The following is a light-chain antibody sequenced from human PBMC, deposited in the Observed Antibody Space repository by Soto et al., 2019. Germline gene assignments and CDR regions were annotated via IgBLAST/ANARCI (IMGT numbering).Light chain of an antibody. CDR2: DVT. J-gene: IGLJ2*01. V-gene: IGLV2-14*03. CDR3: SSYTTSNTLV. CDR1: SSDVGAYNF. Sequence: QSALTQPASVSGSPGQSITISCTGTSSDVGAYNFVSRYQQHPGKAPKLMIYDVTNRPSGVSSRFSGSKSGNTASLAISGLQAEDEADYYCSSYTTSNTLVFGGGTKLTVL.